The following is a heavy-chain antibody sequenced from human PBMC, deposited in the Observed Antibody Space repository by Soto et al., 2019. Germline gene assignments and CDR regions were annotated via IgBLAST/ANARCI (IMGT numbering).Heavy chain of an antibody. J-gene: IGHJ6*03. CDR2: IKQDGSEK. CDR1: GFTFSSYW. D-gene: IGHD3-3*01. Sequence: QAGGSLRLSCAASGFTFSSYWMSWVRQAPGKGLEWVANIKQDGSEKYYVDSVKGRFTISRDNAKNSLYLQMNSLRAEDTAVYYCARDRNDFWSGSLYPRYYYYYYMDVWGKGTTVTVSS. CDR3: ARDRNDFWSGSLYPRYYYYYYMDV. V-gene: IGHV3-7*01.